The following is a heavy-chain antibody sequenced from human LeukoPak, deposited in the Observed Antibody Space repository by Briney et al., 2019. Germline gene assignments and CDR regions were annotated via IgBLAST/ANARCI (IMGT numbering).Heavy chain of an antibody. D-gene: IGHD6-13*01. CDR3: ARGGLAAEIDY. V-gene: IGHV4-38-2*02. Sequence: SETLSPTCTVSGYSISSGYYWGWIRQPPGKGLEWIGSIYHSGSTYYNPSLKSRVTISVDTSKNQFSLKLSSVTAADTAVYYCARGGLAAEIDYWGQGTLVTVSS. J-gene: IGHJ4*02. CDR1: GYSISSGYY. CDR2: IYHSGST.